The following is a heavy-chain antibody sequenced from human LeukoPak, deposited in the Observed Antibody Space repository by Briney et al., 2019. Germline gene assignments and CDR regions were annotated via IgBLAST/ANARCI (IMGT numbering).Heavy chain of an antibody. J-gene: IGHJ3*02. D-gene: IGHD6-13*01. CDR2: ISSSSYI. Sequence: PGGSLRLSCAASGFTFSSYSMNWVRQAPGKGLEWVSSISSSSYIYYADSVKGRFTISRDNAKNSLYLQMNSLRAEDTAVYYCARLIAAAASDAFDIWGQGTMVTVSS. V-gene: IGHV3-21*01. CDR3: ARLIAAAASDAFDI. CDR1: GFTFSSYS.